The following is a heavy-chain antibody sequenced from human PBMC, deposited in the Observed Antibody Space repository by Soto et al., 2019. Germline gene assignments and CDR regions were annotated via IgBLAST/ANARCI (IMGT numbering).Heavy chain of an antibody. CDR1: GGSISRYY. D-gene: IGHD3-3*01. CDR2: LYNTGST. J-gene: IGHJ6*04. Sequence: SSETLSLTCTVSGGSISRYYWSWIRQTPGKGLEWIGYLYNTGSTIYNPSLESRVTISVDTSKNQFSLILNSLKTEDTAVYYCTSLSITIFGVVIMDGWGKGTTVTVSS. V-gene: IGHV4-59*12. CDR3: TSLSITIFGVVIMDG.